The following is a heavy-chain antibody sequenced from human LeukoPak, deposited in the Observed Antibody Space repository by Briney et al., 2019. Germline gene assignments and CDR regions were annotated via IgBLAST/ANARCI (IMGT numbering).Heavy chain of an antibody. CDR2: ISSSSSYI. V-gene: IGHV3-21*01. CDR1: GFTFSSYS. Sequence: GGSLRLSCAASGFTFSSYSMNWVRQAPGKGLGWVSSISSSSSYIYYADSVKGRFTISGDNAKNSLYLQMNSLRAEDTAVYYCAREGGHSSSWYVGYFDYWGQGTLVTVSS. CDR3: AREGGHSSSWYVGYFDY. D-gene: IGHD6-13*01. J-gene: IGHJ4*02.